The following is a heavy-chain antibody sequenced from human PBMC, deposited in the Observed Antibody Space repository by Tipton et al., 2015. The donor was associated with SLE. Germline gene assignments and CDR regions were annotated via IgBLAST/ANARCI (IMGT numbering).Heavy chain of an antibody. J-gene: IGHJ4*02. CDR3: AKDYNHDNADYN. D-gene: IGHD4-17*01. V-gene: IGHV4-39*07. CDR1: GASISSSYY. Sequence: TLSLTCTVSGASISSSYYWGWIRQPPGKGLEWIGSIYYSGSTYYNPSLKSRVTISVDTSKNQFSLKLSSVTAADTAVYYCAKDYNHDNADYNWGQGTLVIVSS. CDR2: IYYSGST.